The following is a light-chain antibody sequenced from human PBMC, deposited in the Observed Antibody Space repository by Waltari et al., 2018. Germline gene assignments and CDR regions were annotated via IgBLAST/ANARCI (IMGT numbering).Light chain of an antibody. CDR1: SNDVGGYNF. CDR3: GSYVNTRVLFV. CDR2: DVN. J-gene: IGLJ1*01. V-gene: IGLV2-14*03. Sequence: QSALTQPASVSGSPGQSITISCGGSSNDVGGYNFVPWYQQHPGKAPKVIIYDVNNRPSGISSRFSGSKSDNTASLTISDLQTEDEADYYCGSYVNTRVLFVFGSGTKVTVL.